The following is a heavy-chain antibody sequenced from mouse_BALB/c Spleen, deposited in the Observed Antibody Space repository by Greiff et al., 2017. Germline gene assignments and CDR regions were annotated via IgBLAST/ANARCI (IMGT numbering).Heavy chain of an antibody. V-gene: IGHV5-17*02. CDR2: ISSGSSTI. J-gene: IGHJ2*01. CDR3: ARSGHYYGSVYYFDY. CDR1: GFTFSSFG. Sequence: EVQLQESGGGLVQPGGSRKLSCAASGFTFSSFGMHWVRQAPEKGLEWVAYISSGSSTIYYADTVKGRFTISRDNPKNTLFLQMTSLRSEDTAMYYCARSGHYYGSVYYFDYWGQGTTLTVSS. D-gene: IGHD1-1*01.